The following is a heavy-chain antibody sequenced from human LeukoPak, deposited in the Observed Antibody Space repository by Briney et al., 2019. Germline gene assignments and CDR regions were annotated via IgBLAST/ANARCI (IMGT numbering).Heavy chain of an antibody. J-gene: IGHJ4*02. CDR3: ARARGRSLITTIDY. Sequence: ASVKVSCKASGYTFTSYGISWVRQAPGQGLEWMGWISAYNGNTNYAQKLQGRVTVTTDTSTSTAYMELRSLRSDDTAVYYCARARGRSLITTIDYWGQGTLVTVSS. CDR2: ISAYNGNT. V-gene: IGHV1-18*01. CDR1: GYTFTSYG. D-gene: IGHD3-22*01.